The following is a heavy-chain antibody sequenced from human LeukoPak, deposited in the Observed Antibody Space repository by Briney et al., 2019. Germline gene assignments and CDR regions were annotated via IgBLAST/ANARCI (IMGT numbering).Heavy chain of an antibody. Sequence: PGGSLRLSCAASGFTFNNYWMSWVRQAPGKGLEWVANIKQDGGEKYYVDSVKGRFSISRDNAKNPLYLQLNSLRAEDTAVYFCCYGGFYFNYWGQGTLVTVSS. J-gene: IGHJ4*02. CDR3: CYGGFYFNY. CDR1: GFTFNNYW. CDR2: IKQDGGEK. D-gene: IGHD3-10*01. V-gene: IGHV3-7*01.